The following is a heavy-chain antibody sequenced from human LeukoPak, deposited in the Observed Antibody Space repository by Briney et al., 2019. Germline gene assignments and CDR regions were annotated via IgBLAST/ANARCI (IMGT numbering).Heavy chain of an antibody. CDR1: GFTFSSYG. Sequence: PGGSLRLSCAASGFTFSSYGMHWVRQAPGKGLEWVAFIRYDGSNKYYADSVKGRFTISRDNSKNTLNLQMNSLKTEDTAVYFCATGWGGFDYWGQGTLVTVSS. D-gene: IGHD3-10*01. J-gene: IGHJ4*02. V-gene: IGHV3-30*02. CDR2: IRYDGSNK. CDR3: ATGWGGFDY.